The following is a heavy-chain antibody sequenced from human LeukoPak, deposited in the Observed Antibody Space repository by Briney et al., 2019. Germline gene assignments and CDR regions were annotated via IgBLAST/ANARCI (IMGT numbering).Heavy chain of an antibody. V-gene: IGHV3-7*01. CDR1: GFTFSSYG. D-gene: IGHD6-6*01. J-gene: IGHJ4*02. CDR2: IKEDGSQT. Sequence: GGSLRLSCAASGFTFSSYGMHWVCQAPGKGLEWVAIIKEDGSQTNYVDSVKGRFTVSRDNSKNSLYLQMNSLRAEDTAMYYCAKDPYSSSSKARAAFDYWGQGTLVTVSS. CDR3: AKDPYSSSSKARAAFDY.